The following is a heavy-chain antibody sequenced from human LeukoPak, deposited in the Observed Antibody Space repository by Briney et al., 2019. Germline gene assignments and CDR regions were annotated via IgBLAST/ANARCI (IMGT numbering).Heavy chain of an antibody. D-gene: IGHD5-18*01. CDR3: ARSEDTAMRGYYYYYYYMDV. Sequence: SETLSLTCTVSGGSISSYYWSWIRQPPGKGLEWIGYIYYSGSTNYNPSLKSRVTISVDTSKNQFSLKLSSVTAADTAVYYCARSEDTAMRGYYYYYYYMDVWGKGTTVTVSS. CDR2: IYYSGST. V-gene: IGHV4-59*01. CDR1: GGSISSYY. J-gene: IGHJ6*03.